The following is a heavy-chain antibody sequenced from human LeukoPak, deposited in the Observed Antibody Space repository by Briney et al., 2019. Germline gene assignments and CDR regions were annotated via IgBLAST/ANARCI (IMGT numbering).Heavy chain of an antibody. CDR1: GGSISNYY. CDR3: ARHWGSDWYFDL. CDR2: IHYSGYT. J-gene: IGHJ2*01. Sequence: SETLSLTCAVSGGSISNYYCSWIRQPPGKGLEWLGYIHYSGYTNYDPSLKSRVTISVDTSKNQFSLNLSSVTAADAAVYYCARHWGSDWYFDLWGRGTLVTVSS. V-gene: IGHV4-59*01. D-gene: IGHD7-27*01.